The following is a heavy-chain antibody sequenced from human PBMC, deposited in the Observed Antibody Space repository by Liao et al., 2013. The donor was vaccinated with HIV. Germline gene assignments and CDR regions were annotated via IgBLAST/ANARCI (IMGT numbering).Heavy chain of an antibody. CDR2: VYFGGYS. D-gene: IGHD3-22*01. CDR1: GGSINRSTYY. Sequence: QLQLQESGPGLVKSSETLSLTCKVSGGSINRSTYYWGWIRQSPGKGLEWIGSVYFGGYSYYNPSLKSRVTISVDTPANELSLKVDSVTAADTAMYYCARVEDSSGYYYVGAFHIWGQGTMVTVSS. V-gene: IGHV4-39*07. CDR3: ARVEDSSGYYYVGAFHI. J-gene: IGHJ3*02.